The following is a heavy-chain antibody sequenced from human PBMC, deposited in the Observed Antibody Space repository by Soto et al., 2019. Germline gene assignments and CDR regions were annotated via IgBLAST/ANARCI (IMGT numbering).Heavy chain of an antibody. V-gene: IGHV3-21*01. Sequence: GGSLRLSCAASGFTFRTFGMNWVRQAPGKGLEWVSFISGSGSNIYYADSVKGRFTISRDNARNSLFLQMNSLRAEDTAVFYCARGHGMDVWGHGTTVTVSS. CDR2: ISGSGSNI. CDR3: ARGHGMDV. CDR1: GFTFRTFG. J-gene: IGHJ6*02.